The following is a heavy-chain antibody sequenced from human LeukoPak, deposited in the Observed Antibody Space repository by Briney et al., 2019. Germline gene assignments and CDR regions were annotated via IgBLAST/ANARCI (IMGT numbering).Heavy chain of an antibody. V-gene: IGHV3-20*01. CDR1: GFTFDDYG. CDR3: AREGYDSSGYSYYFDY. CDR2: INWNGGST. Sequence: PGGSLRLSCAASGFTFDDYGMSWVRQAPGKGLEWVSGINWNGGSTGYADSVKGRFTISRDNAKNSLYLQMNSLRAEDTALYHCAREGYDSSGYSYYFDYWGQGTLVTVSS. J-gene: IGHJ4*02. D-gene: IGHD3-22*01.